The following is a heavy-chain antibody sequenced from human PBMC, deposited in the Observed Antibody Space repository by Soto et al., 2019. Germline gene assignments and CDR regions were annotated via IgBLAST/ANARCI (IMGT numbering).Heavy chain of an antibody. D-gene: IGHD6-6*01. J-gene: IGHJ5*02. CDR3: AREHIAARPTTLEFSSFDP. CDR1: GGTFSSYA. V-gene: IGHV1-69*01. CDR2: IIPIFGTA. Sequence: QVQLVQSGAEVKKPGSSVKVSCKASGGTFSSYAISWVRQAPGQGLEWMGGIIPIFGTANYAQKLQGRVTVSAVESRSTAYTELSSLRCDDTAVYYCAREHIAARPTTLEFSSFDPWGQRTLVTVSS.